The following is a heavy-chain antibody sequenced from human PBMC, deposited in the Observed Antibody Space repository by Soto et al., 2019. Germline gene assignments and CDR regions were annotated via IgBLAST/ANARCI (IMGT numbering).Heavy chain of an antibody. V-gene: IGHV3-33*01. CDR2: IWYDGSNN. D-gene: IGHD3-16*01. CDR3: ARGLRSLGAFDI. Sequence: QVQLVESGGGVVQPGRSLRLSCAASGLSFSSYGMHWVRQAPGKGLEWVAVIWYDGSNNYYANSVKGRFTISRDNCQNTLYRQMNNLRAEDTAVYYCARGLRSLGAFDIWGQGKLVDVSS. J-gene: IGHJ3*02. CDR1: GLSFSSYG.